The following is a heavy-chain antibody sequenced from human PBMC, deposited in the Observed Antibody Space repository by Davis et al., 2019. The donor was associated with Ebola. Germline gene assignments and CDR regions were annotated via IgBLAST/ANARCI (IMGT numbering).Heavy chain of an antibody. CDR1: GFTFSNAW. CDR2: IKQDGSEK. Sequence: GESLKISCAASGFTFSNAWMSWVRQAPGKGLEWVANIKQDGSEKYYVDSVKGRFTISRDNAKNSLYLQMNSLRAEDTAVYYCARDVAANDRGLLWFREYSMDVWGQGTTVTVSS. D-gene: IGHD3-10*01. J-gene: IGHJ6*03. V-gene: IGHV3-7*01. CDR3: ARDVAANDRGLLWFREYSMDV.